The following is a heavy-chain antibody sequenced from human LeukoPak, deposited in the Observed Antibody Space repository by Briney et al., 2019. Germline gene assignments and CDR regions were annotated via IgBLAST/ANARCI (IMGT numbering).Heavy chain of an antibody. D-gene: IGHD3-10*01. Sequence: PSETLSLTCTVSGYSISSGYYWGWIRQPPGKGLEWIGSIYHSGSTYYNPSLKSRVTISVDTSKNQFSLKLSSVTAADTAVYYCARVGITMVRGARPHFDYWGQGTLVTVSS. V-gene: IGHV4-38-2*02. CDR1: GYSISSGYY. J-gene: IGHJ4*02. CDR2: IYHSGST. CDR3: ARVGITMVRGARPHFDY.